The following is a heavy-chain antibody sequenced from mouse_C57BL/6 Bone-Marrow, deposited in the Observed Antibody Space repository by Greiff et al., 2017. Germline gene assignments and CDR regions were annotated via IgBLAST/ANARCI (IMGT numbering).Heavy chain of an antibody. CDR3: TYGYYEDY. Sequence: EVQLQQSGAELVRPGASVKLSCTASGFNITDYYMHWVKQRPGQGLEWIGWIDPENGDTDYASKFQGKATITADTASNTAYLQLSSLTSEDTAVYYCTYGYYEDYWGQGTTLTVSS. V-gene: IGHV14-4*01. CDR1: GFNITDYY. D-gene: IGHD2-3*01. J-gene: IGHJ2*01. CDR2: IDPENGDT.